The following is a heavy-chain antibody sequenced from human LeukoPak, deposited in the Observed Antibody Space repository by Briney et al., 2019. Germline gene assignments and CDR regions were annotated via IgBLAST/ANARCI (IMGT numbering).Heavy chain of an antibody. CDR3: ARVYYSGSSYVGFDY. J-gene: IGHJ4*02. V-gene: IGHV3-48*01. CDR2: ISSSSSTI. CDR1: GFTFSSYS. D-gene: IGHD1-26*01. Sequence: GGSLRLSCAASGFTFSSYSMNWVRQAPGRGLEWVSYISSSSSTIYYADSVKGRFTISRDNSKNTLYLQMNSLRAEDTAVYYCARVYYSGSSYVGFDYWGQGTLVTVSS.